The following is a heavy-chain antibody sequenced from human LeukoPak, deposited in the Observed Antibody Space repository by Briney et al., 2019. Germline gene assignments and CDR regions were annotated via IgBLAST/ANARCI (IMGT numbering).Heavy chain of an antibody. CDR2: ISGSGTDT. CDR1: GFTFTSYA. D-gene: IGHD2-15*01. V-gene: IGHV3-23*01. Sequence: SGGSLRLSCAASGFTFTSYAMSWVRQAPGKGLEWVSAISGSGTDTYYADSVKGRFTISRDNSKNTIYLQMNSLRGDDTAVFYCAKAGYCSSGSCLYCLYDCWGKGTLVTVSS. CDR3: AKAGYCSSGSCLYCLYDC. J-gene: IGHJ4*02.